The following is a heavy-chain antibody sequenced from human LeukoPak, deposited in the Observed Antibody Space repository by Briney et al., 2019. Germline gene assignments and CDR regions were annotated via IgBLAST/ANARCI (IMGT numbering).Heavy chain of an antibody. CDR3: ATKLSITIRDGFDI. D-gene: IGHD1-14*01. CDR2: ISLRSSTI. Sequence: GGSLRLSCAASGFTFSTYSMNWVRQAPGKGLEWVSYISLRSSTIYYADSVRGRFTISRDNAKNSLYLQMNSLRAEDTAVYYCATKLSITIRDGFDIWGQGTMVTVSS. CDR1: GFTFSTYS. J-gene: IGHJ3*02. V-gene: IGHV3-48*01.